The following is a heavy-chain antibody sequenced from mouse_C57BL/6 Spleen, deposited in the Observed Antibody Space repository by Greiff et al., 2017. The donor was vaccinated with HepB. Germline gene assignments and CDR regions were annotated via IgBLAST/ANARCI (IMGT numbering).Heavy chain of an antibody. V-gene: IGHV5-6*01. D-gene: IGHD1-1*01. Sequence: DVQLVESGGDLVKPGGSLKLSCAASGFTFSSYGMSWVRQTPDKRLEWVATISSGGSYTYYPDSVKGRFTISRDNAKNTLYLQMSSLKSEDTAMYYCAKHIHYYGSSYWYFDVWGTGTTVTVSS. CDR3: AKHIHYYGSSYWYFDV. J-gene: IGHJ1*03. CDR2: ISSGGSYT. CDR1: GFTFSSYG.